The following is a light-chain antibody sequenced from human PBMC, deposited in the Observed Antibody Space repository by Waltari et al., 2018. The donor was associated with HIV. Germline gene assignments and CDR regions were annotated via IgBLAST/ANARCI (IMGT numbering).Light chain of an antibody. V-gene: IGLV2-23*01. Sequence: QSALTQPASVSGSPGQSITISCTGTSSDIGNYNLVSWYQQHPGKAPNLIIYEGIKRPSGVSNRISGSKSANTASLTISGLQAEDEADYYCCSYGGSSNWLFGGGTKLTVL. CDR2: EGI. CDR1: SSDIGNYNL. CDR3: CSYGGSSNWL. J-gene: IGLJ2*01.